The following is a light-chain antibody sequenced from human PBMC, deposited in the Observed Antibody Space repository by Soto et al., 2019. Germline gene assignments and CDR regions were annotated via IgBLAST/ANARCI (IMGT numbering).Light chain of an antibody. J-gene: IGLJ2*01. CDR2: DVT. CDR3: NSYTSSSTVV. V-gene: IGLV2-14*01. Sequence: QSALTQPASVSGSPGQSITISCTGTSSDVGGYNYVSWYQRHPGKAPKLMIYDVTNRPSGVSNRFSGSKSGNTASLTIPGLQAEDEADYYCNSYTSSSTVVFGGGTKLTVL. CDR1: SSDVGGYNY.